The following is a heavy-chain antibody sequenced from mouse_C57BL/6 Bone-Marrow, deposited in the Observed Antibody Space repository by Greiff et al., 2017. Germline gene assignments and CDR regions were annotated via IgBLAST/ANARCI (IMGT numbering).Heavy chain of an antibody. CDR3: ARDYGSSYWYFDV. J-gene: IGHJ1*03. D-gene: IGHD1-1*01. CDR2: IYPRAGST. V-gene: IGHV1-85*01. Sequence: QVQLQQSGPELVKPGASVTLSCKASGYTFTSYDINWVKQRPGQGLEWIGWIYPRAGSTKYNEKFKGKATLTVDTSSSAAYMELHSLTSEDSAVYVCARDYGSSYWYFDVWGTGTTVTVSS. CDR1: GYTFTSYD.